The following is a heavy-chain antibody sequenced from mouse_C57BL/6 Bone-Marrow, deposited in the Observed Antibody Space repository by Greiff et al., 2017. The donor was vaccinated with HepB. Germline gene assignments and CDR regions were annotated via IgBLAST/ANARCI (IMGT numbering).Heavy chain of an antibody. CDR3: ARPFNWDPAWFAY. J-gene: IGHJ3*01. CDR1: GFTFSSYG. Sequence: EVMLVESGGDLVKPGGSLKLSCAASGFTFSSYGMSWVRQTPDKRLEWVATISSGGSYTYYPDSVKGRFTISRDNAKNTLYLQMSSLKSEDTAMYYCARPFNWDPAWFAYWGQGTLVTVSA. D-gene: IGHD4-1*02. V-gene: IGHV5-6*01. CDR2: ISSGGSYT.